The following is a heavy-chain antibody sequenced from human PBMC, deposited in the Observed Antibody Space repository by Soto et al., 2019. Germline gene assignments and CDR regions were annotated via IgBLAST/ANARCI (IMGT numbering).Heavy chain of an antibody. CDR3: AIEEGYCITTSGPNYCGMCI. D-gene: IGHD2-2*01. Sequence: GASVKVSCKASGGTFSSYAIRWVRQAPGQGLEWMGGIIPIFGTANYAQKFQGRVTITTDKSTSTAYMELSRLRSEDTAVYYCAIEEGYCITTSGPNYCGMCIWFQGTTVTVSS. CDR2: IIPIFGTA. CDR1: GGTFSSYA. V-gene: IGHV1-69*05. J-gene: IGHJ6*02.